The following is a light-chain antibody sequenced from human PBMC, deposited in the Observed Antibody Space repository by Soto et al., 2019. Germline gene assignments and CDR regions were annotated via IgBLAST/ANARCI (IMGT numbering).Light chain of an antibody. V-gene: IGKV3D-7*01. CDR3: QQDYTRFT. CDR2: GAS. J-gene: IGKJ3*01. CDR1: QSVSSSY. Sequence: PGERVTLSCGASQSVSSSYLTWYQQKPGQAPRLLIYGASTRATSIPARFSGSGSGTDFTLTISSLQPEDFAVYYCQQDYTRFTFGPGTKWISN.